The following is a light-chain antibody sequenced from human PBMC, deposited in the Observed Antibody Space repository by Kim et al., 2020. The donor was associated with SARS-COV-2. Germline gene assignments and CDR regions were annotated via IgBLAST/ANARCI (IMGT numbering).Light chain of an antibody. CDR1: SSDLGDYNY. V-gene: IGLV2-14*03. CDR2: DVT. CDR3: SSYTSSSTL. J-gene: IGLJ2*01. Sequence: PRQSITISCTGTSSDLGDYNYVSWYQQHPGNAPQLIISDVTKRPSGVSNRFSGSKSAYTASLTISGLQAEDEAYYYCSSYTSSSTLFGGGTQLTVL.